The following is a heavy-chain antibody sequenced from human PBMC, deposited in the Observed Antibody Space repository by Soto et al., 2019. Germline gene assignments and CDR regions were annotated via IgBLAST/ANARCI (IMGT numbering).Heavy chain of an antibody. CDR3: AVAVTTLFHWFDP. CDR1: GGSIRGYY. J-gene: IGHJ5*02. D-gene: IGHD4-4*01. CDR2: IYYSGST. Sequence: QVQLQESGPGLVKPSETLSLTCTVSGGSIRGYYWSWIRQSPEKGLEWIGHIYYSGSTKYNPSLKCRVTMSVDTSKNRFSLTWRCVTASDTAVYYCAVAVTTLFHWFDPWGLAILVTVSS. V-gene: IGHV4-59*08.